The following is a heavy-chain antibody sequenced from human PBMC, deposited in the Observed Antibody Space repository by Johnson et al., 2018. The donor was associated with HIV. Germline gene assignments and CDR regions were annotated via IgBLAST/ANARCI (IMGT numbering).Heavy chain of an antibody. CDR2: ISYDGSNK. D-gene: IGHD4-17*01. Sequence: QVQLVESGGGVVQPGRSLRLSCAASGFIFNDYPMYWVRQPPGKGLEWVAVISYDGSNKYYADSVKGRFTISRDNSKNTLYLQMTSLRAEDTAVYYCAATHDYGDWYARGYFQHWGQGTLVTVSS. V-gene: IGHV3-30-3*01. CDR1: GFIFNDYP. CDR3: AATHDYGDWYARGYFQH. J-gene: IGHJ1*01.